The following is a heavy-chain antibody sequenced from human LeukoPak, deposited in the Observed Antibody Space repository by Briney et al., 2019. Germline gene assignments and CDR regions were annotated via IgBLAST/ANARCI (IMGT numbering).Heavy chain of an antibody. CDR3: ARITIAAAGTSWWFGP. Sequence: ASVKVSCKASGYTFTSYDINWVRQATGQGLEWMGWMNPNSGNTGYAQKFQGRVTMTRNTSISTAYMELSSLRSEDTAVYYCARITIAAAGTSWWFGPWGQGTLVTVSS. CDR1: GYTFTSYD. V-gene: IGHV1-8*01. D-gene: IGHD6-13*01. CDR2: MNPNSGNT. J-gene: IGHJ5*02.